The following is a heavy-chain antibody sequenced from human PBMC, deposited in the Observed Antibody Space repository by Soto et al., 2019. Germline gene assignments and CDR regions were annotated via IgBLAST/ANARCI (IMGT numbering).Heavy chain of an antibody. CDR2: INPISGGT. CDR1: GYTFTGHH. V-gene: IGHV1-2*02. J-gene: IGHJ4*02. D-gene: IGHD2-15*01. CDR3: AKDGRHCSGGSCPRGH. Sequence: ASVKVSCKTSGYTFTGHHIHWVRQAPGQGLEWMGWINPISGGTKYREKFQGRVSITRDKSSSAAYMELSSLTSDDSAVYYCAKDGRHCSGGSCPRGHWGQGTLVTVSS.